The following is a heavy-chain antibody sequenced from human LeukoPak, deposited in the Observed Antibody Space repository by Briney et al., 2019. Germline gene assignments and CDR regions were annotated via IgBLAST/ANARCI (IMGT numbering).Heavy chain of an antibody. Sequence: GGSLRLSCVASGFTLSTYWMTWVRQAPGKGLEWVANIKPDGSEKYYVDSVKGRFTISRDNAKNSLYLQMNSLRAEDTAVYYCARQWLGDYDILTGYYRALYYYGMDVWGQGTTVTVSS. D-gene: IGHD3-9*01. V-gene: IGHV3-7*05. CDR3: ARQWLGDYDILTGYYRALYYYGMDV. J-gene: IGHJ6*02. CDR1: GFTLSTYW. CDR2: IKPDGSEK.